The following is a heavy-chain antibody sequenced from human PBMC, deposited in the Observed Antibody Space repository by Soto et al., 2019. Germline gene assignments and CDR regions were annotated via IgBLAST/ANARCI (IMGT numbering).Heavy chain of an antibody. V-gene: IGHV3-23*01. J-gene: IGHJ4*02. Sequence: GGSLRLSCAASGFTFSSYAMSWVRQAPGKGLEWVSAISGSGGSTYYADSVKGRFTISRDNSKNTLYLPMNSLRAEDTAVYYCAKAGLYGDYEYYFDYWGQGTLVTVSS. CDR2: ISGSGGST. D-gene: IGHD4-17*01. CDR3: AKAGLYGDYEYYFDY. CDR1: GFTFSSYA.